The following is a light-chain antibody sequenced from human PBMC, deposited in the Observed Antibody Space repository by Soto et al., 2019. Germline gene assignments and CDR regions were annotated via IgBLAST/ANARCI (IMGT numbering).Light chain of an antibody. CDR1: SSNIGAGYD. V-gene: IGLV1-40*01. CDR3: QSYDSSLSAPYV. J-gene: IGLJ1*01. CDR2: GNS. Sequence: QSVLTQPPSVSGAPGQRVTISCTGSSSNIGAGYDVHWYQQLPGTAPKLLIYGNSNQPSGVPDRFSGSKSGTSASLAITGLQAEDEADYYCQSYDSSLSAPYVFGTGTQLTVL.